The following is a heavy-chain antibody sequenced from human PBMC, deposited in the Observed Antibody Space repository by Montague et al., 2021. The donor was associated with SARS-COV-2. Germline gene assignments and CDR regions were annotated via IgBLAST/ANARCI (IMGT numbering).Heavy chain of an antibody. V-gene: IGHV4-59*01. CDR2: IYYSGST. D-gene: IGHD3-16*01. Sequence: SETLSLTCTVSCGSISSYYRSWIRQPPGKGLEWIGYIYYSGSTNFNPSLKSRVTISVDTSKNQFSLKLSSVTAADTAVDYCARGGEKSLLERPLDYWGQGTLVTGCS. CDR1: CGSISSYY. CDR3: ARGGEKSLLERPLDY. J-gene: IGHJ4*02.